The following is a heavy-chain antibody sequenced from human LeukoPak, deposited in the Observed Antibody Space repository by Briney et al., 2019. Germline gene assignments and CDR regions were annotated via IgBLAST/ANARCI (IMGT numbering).Heavy chain of an antibody. V-gene: IGHV3-23*01. J-gene: IGHJ4*02. CDR2: ISGSGYNT. D-gene: IGHD1-7*01. CDR1: VFTFSSYA. CDR3: AKGLIAGITTASDQ. Sequence: GGSLRLSCAASVFTFSSYAMSWVRQAPGKGLEWVSDISGSGYNTYYADSLKGRFTISRDNSKNTLYLHMNSLRAEDTAVYYCAKGLIAGITTASDQWGQGTLVTVSS.